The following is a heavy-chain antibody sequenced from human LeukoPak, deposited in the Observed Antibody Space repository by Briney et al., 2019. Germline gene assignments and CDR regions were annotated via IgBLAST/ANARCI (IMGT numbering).Heavy chain of an antibody. CDR2: INAGNGNT. V-gene: IGHV1-3*01. Sequence: ASVKVSCKASGYTLTSYAIHWVRQAPGQRLEWMGWINAGNGNTKYSQNLQGRVTITRDTSASTAYMELSSLRSEDTAVYYCAREGDSSSWYPFYFDYWGQGTLVTVSS. CDR3: AREGDSSSWYPFYFDY. J-gene: IGHJ4*02. CDR1: GYTLTSYA. D-gene: IGHD6-13*01.